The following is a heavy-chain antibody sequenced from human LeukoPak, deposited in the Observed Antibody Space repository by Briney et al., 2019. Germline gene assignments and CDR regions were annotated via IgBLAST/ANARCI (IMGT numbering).Heavy chain of an antibody. Sequence: GGSLRLSCAASGFTFSDYYMSWIRQAPGKELEWLSYISSTSSFTNYADSVKGRFTISRDDAKNSLYLQMNSLRAEDTAVYYCARGTAAGRREFNFDYWGQGTLVTVSS. CDR2: ISSTSSFT. V-gene: IGHV3-11*05. J-gene: IGHJ4*02. CDR1: GFTFSDYY. D-gene: IGHD6-13*01. CDR3: ARGTAAGRREFNFDY.